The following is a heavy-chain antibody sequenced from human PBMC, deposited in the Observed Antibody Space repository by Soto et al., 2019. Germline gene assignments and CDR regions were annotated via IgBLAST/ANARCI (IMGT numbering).Heavy chain of an antibody. D-gene: IGHD2-2*01. V-gene: IGHV1-2*02. CDR3: ARDPDPGYCSSTSCPSGMDV. CDR1: GYTFTGYY. CDR2: INPNSGGT. J-gene: IGHJ6*02. Sequence: QVQLVQSGAEVKKPGASVKVSCKASGYTFTGYYMHWVRQAPGQGLEWMGWINPNSGGTNYAQKFQGRVTMTRDTSLSTAYMELSRLRSDDTAVYYCARDPDPGYCSSTSCPSGMDVWGQGTTVTVSS.